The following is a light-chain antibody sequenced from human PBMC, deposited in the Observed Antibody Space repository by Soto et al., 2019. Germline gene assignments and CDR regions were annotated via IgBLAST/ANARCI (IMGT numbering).Light chain of an antibody. CDR3: CSYTSSETVV. J-gene: IGLJ3*02. Sequence: QSVLTQPASVSGTPGQPITISCTGTNSDVGKYDFVSWYQHYPDKAPKFIIYEVNKRPSGVSHRFSGSKSGSTASLTISGLQAEDEAHYYCCSYTSSETVVFGGGTKLTVL. CDR1: NSDVGKYDF. V-gene: IGLV2-23*02. CDR2: EVN.